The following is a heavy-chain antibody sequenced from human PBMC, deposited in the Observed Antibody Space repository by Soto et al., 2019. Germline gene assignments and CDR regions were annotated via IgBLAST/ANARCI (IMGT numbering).Heavy chain of an antibody. J-gene: IGHJ4*02. CDR2: IYHSGST. D-gene: IGHD2-2*01. V-gene: IGHV4-30-2*01. CDR1: GGSISSGGYS. CDR3: TRSSSTVTTLDY. Sequence: QLQLQESGSGLVKPSQTLSLTCAVSGGSISSGGYSWSWIRQPPGKGLEWVGYIYHSGSTYYNPSLKSRVTISIDRSKNQFSLKLSSVTAADTVVYYCTRSSSTVTTLDYWGQGTLVNVSS.